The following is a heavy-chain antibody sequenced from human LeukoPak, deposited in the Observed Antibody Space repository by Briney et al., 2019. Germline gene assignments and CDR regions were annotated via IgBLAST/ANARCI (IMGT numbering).Heavy chain of an antibody. Sequence: SETLSLTCTVSGGSISSSSYYWGWIRQPPGKGLEWIGSIYYSGSTYYNPSLKSRVTISVDTSKNQFSLKLSSVTAADTAVYYCARGRTNFWSGYSDYWGQGTLVTVSS. CDR1: GGSISSSSYY. CDR2: IYYSGST. CDR3: ARGRTNFWSGYSDY. J-gene: IGHJ4*02. V-gene: IGHV4-39*01. D-gene: IGHD3-3*01.